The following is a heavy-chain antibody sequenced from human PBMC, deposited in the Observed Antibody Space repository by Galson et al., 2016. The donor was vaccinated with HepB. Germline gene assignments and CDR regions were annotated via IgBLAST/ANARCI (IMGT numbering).Heavy chain of an antibody. V-gene: IGHV3-23*01. Sequence: SLRLFCAPSGFSFSGYAMSWVRQAPGKGPEWVSSISASGANTYYADSVDGRFTVSRDNFKNTLYLQMNSLRAEDTAVYYCAKVAPGGYFFDTWGRGALVTVSS. D-gene: IGHD2-15*01. CDR1: GFSFSGYA. J-gene: IGHJ4*02. CDR2: ISASGANT. CDR3: AKVAPGGYFFDT.